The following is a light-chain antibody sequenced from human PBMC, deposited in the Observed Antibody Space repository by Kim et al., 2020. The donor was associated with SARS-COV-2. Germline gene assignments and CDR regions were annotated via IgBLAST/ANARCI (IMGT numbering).Light chain of an antibody. V-gene: IGLV3-27*01. CDR3: YSVSDNNLV. J-gene: IGLJ3*02. CDR2: KDS. CDR1: ILAKEF. Sequence: SVYPGQTARIACSGDILAKEFVRWFQQKPGQAPVDVIYKDSERPSGIPERFAGSSSGTTVTLTISGAQVEDEADYYCYSVSDNNLVFGGGTQLTVL.